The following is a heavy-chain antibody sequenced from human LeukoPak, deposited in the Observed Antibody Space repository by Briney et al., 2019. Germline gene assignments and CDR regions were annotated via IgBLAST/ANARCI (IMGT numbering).Heavy chain of an antibody. CDR1: DDSITMYY. CDR2: VDHTGST. J-gene: IGHJ6*03. Sequence: SETLSLTCSVSDDSITMYYWTWIRQPPGEGLEWIGYVDHTGSTNFNPSLNGRVSISRDTTKNLFCLRLRSVTAADTAVYFCARGRVSSSTWYSTYYYYFYMDVWGKGTTVTVSS. D-gene: IGHD1-1*01. CDR3: ARGRVSSSTWYSTYYYYFYMDV. V-gene: IGHV4-59*01.